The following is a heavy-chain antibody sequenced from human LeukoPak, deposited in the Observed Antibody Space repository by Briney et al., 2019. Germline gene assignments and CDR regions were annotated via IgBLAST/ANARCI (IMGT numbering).Heavy chain of an antibody. CDR3: ARFGETGSPAYYYGMDV. D-gene: IGHD3-9*01. V-gene: IGHV4-39*07. Sequence: SETLSLTCTVSGGSISSSSYYWGWIRQPPGKGLEWIGSIYYSGSTYYNPSLKSRVTISVDTSKNQFSLKLSSVTAADTAVYYCARFGETGSPAYYYGMDVWGQGTTVTVSS. CDR1: GGSISSSSYY. CDR2: IYYSGST. J-gene: IGHJ6*02.